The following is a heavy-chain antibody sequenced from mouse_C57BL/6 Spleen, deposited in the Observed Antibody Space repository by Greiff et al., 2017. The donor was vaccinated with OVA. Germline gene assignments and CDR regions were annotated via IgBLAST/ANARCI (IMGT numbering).Heavy chain of an antibody. J-gene: IGHJ4*01. CDR1: GYTFTSYW. V-gene: IGHV1-64*01. CDR2: IHPNSGST. D-gene: IGHD2-3*01. Sequence: QVQLKQPGAELVKPGASVKLSCKASGYTFTSYWMHWVKQRPGQGLEWIGMIHPNSGSTNYNEKFKSKATLTVDKSSSTAYMQLSSLTSEDSAVYYCARYDGTPSMDYWGQGTSVTVSS. CDR3: ARYDGTPSMDY.